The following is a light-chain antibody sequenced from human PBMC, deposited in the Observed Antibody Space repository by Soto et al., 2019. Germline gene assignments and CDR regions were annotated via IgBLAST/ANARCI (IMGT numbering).Light chain of an antibody. V-gene: IGLV2-23*02. Sequence: QSVLTQPASVSGSPGQSITISCTGTSSYVGSYNLVSWYQQHPGKAPKLMIYEVSKRPSGVSNRFSGSKSGNTASLTISGLQAEDEADYYCCSYAGSSTYVFGTGTEVTV. J-gene: IGLJ1*01. CDR3: CSYAGSSTYV. CDR2: EVS. CDR1: SSYVGSYNL.